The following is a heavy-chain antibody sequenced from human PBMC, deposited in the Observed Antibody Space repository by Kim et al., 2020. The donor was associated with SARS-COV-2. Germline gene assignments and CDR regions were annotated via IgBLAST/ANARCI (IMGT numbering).Heavy chain of an antibody. CDR2: IYYSGST. J-gene: IGHJ5*02. CDR1: GGSISSGGYY. D-gene: IGHD3-10*01. CDR3: ARDGPYGSGSYRRFDP. V-gene: IGHV4-31*03. Sequence: SETLSLTCTVSGGSISSGGYYWSWIRQHPGKGLEWIGYIYYSGSTYYNPSLKSRVTISVDTSKNQFSLKLSSVTAADTAVYYCARDGPYGSGSYRRFDPWGQGTLVTVSS.